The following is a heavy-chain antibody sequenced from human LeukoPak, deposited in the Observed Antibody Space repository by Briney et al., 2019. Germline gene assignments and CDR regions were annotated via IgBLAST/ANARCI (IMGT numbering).Heavy chain of an antibody. J-gene: IGHJ5*02. CDR1: GGTFSSYA. V-gene: IGHV1-69*11. D-gene: IGHD3-9*01. Sequence: SVKVSCKASGGTFSSYAISWVRQAPGQGLEWMGRIIPILGTANYAQKFQGRVTITTDESTSTAYMELSSLRSEDTAVYYCARTGDYDILTGYSSSWFDPWGQGTLVTVSS. CDR2: IIPILGTA. CDR3: ARTGDYDILTGYSSSWFDP.